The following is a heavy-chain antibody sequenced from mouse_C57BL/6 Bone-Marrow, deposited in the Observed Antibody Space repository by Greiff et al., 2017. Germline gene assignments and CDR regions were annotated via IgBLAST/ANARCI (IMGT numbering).Heavy chain of an antibody. CDR3: ARSPIYYDYLRYFDV. CDR2: IDPSDSYT. D-gene: IGHD2-4*01. J-gene: IGHJ1*03. V-gene: IGHV1-69*01. Sequence: QVQLQQPGAELVMPGASVKLSCKASGYTFTSYWMHWVKQRPGQGLEWIGAIDPSDSYTNYNQKFKGKSTLTVDKSSSTAYMQLSSLTSEDSAVYYCARSPIYYDYLRYFDVWGTGTTVTVSS. CDR1: GYTFTSYW.